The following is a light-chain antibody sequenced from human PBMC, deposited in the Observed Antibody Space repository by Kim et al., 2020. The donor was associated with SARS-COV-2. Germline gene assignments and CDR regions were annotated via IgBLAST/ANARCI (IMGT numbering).Light chain of an antibody. CDR3: QTWDSSGYV. V-gene: IGLV3-1*01. J-gene: IGLJ1*01. CDR2: HDT. CDR1: NLGGKY. Sequence: SYELTQPPSVSVSPGQTANIACSGGNLGGKYVGXYQLKPGQSPVQVIYHDTKRPSGIPERFSGSNSGDTATLTISGTQAMDEADYYCQTWDSSGYVFGTG.